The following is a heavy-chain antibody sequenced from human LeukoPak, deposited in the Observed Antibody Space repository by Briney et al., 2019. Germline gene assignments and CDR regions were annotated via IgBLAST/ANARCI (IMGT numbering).Heavy chain of an antibody. CDR3: AREGAYYDSSGTSDY. Sequence: ASVKVSCKASGYTFTGYYVHWVRQAPGQGLEWMGWINPNSGGTNYAQKFQGRVTMTRDTSISTAYMELSRLRSDDTAVYYCAREGAYYDSSGTSDYWGQGTLVTVSS. J-gene: IGHJ4*02. CDR2: INPNSGGT. D-gene: IGHD3-22*01. V-gene: IGHV1-2*02. CDR1: GYTFTGYY.